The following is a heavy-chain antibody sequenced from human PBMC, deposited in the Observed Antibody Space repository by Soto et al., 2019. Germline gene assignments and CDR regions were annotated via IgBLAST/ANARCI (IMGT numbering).Heavy chain of an antibody. CDR3: ARDPRSGWAHDAFDV. V-gene: IGHV1-69*01. Sequence: QVHLVQSGAEVKMPGSSVRVSCASSGGAFSTSDIGWVRQAPGQGLEWMGGIIPVFGAANYAQKFKVRVTITADESTRTAYLEMSSLKPEDTATYYCARDPRSGWAHDAFDVWGPGTSIIVSS. CDR1: GGAFSTSD. J-gene: IGHJ3*01. D-gene: IGHD3-22*01. CDR2: IIPVFGAA.